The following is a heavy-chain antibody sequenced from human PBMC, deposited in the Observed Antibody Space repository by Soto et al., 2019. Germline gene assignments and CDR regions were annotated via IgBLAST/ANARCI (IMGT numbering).Heavy chain of an antibody. CDR2: IYTSGST. V-gene: IGHV4-4*07. Sequence: SETLSLTCTVSGGSISSYYWSWIRQPAGKRLEWIGRIYTSGSTNYNPSLKSRVTMSVDTSKNQFSLKLSSVTAADTAVYYCARVRYDSSGYYPIDAFDIWGQGTMVTVSS. CDR1: GGSISSYY. CDR3: ARVRYDSSGYYPIDAFDI. D-gene: IGHD3-22*01. J-gene: IGHJ3*02.